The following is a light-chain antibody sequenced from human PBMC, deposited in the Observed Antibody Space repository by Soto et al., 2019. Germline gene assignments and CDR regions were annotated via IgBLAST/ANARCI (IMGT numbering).Light chain of an antibody. V-gene: IGKV4-1*01. CDR3: QQYYTTLTWT. J-gene: IGKJ1*01. Sequence: DIVMTQSPDSLAVSLGERATINCKSSQSVLYSSNNKNYLAWYQQKPGQPPKLLIYWASTRESGVPDRFSGRGSGTYFTLTISSLQAEDVAVYSCQQYYTTLTWTFGQGTKVEIK. CDR2: WAS. CDR1: QSVLYSSNNKNY.